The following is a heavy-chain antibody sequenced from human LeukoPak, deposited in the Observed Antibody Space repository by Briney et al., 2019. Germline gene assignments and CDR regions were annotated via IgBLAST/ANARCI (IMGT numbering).Heavy chain of an antibody. CDR3: VVVMVPAALWQFDL. CDR1: GFIFSHYG. CDR2: IRPDANKK. V-gene: IGHV3-30*02. J-gene: IGHJ2*01. D-gene: IGHD2-2*01. Sequence: PGGSLRLSCVTSGFIFSHYGFHWVRQAPGKGLEWVALIRPDANKKSYPDSVKGRFTVSRDNSENTVYLQMNNLRAEDTAMYYCVVVMVPAALWQFDLWGRGTQVTVSS.